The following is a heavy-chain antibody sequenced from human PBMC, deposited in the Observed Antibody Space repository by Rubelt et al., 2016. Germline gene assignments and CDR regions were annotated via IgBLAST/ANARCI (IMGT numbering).Heavy chain of an antibody. Sequence: QVQLQESGPGLVKPSETLSLTCTVSGGSITSYYWSWIRQPAGKGLEWIGRISTSGSTNYNPSLKSRVTMSVDTSKNQLSLKLGSVTAADTAVYHCARQPPDTAAFDYWGQEILVTVSS. V-gene: IGHV4-4*07. CDR1: GGSITSYY. D-gene: IGHD2-21*02. J-gene: IGHJ4*02. CDR3: ARQPPDTAAFDY. CDR2: ISTSGST.